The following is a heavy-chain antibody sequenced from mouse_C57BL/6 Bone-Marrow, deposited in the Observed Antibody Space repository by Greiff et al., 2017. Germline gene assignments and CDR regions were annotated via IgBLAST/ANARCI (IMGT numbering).Heavy chain of an antibody. J-gene: IGHJ3*01. CDR3: ASLGRGV. CDR2: IDPSDSET. CDR1: GYTFTSCW. D-gene: IGHD4-1*01. V-gene: IGHV1-52*01. Sequence: QVQLQQPGAELVRPGSSVKLSCKASGYTFTSCWMHWVKQRPIQGLEWIGNIDPSDSETHYNEKFKDKATLTVDKSSSTAYMQLSSLTSEDSAVYYCASLGRGVWGQGTLVTVSA.